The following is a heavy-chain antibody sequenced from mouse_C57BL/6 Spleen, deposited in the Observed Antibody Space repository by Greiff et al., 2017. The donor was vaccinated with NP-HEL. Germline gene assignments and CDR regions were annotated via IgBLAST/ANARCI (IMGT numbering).Heavy chain of an antibody. CDR3: TREDYYGTKSLNY. Sequence: VQLQQSGTVLARPGASVKMSCKTSGYTFTSYWMHWVKQRPGQGLEWIGAIYPGNSDTSYNQKFKGKATLTAVTSASTAYMELSSLTNEDSAVYYCTREDYYGTKSLNYWGQGTTRTVSS. J-gene: IGHJ2*01. D-gene: IGHD1-1*01. CDR1: GYTFTSYW. CDR2: IYPGNSDT. V-gene: IGHV1-5*01.